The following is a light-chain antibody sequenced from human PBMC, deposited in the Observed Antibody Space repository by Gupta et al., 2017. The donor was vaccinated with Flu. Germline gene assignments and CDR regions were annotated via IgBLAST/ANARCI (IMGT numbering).Light chain of an antibody. CDR3: QQYGSSRFT. CDR1: QSVSSSY. V-gene: IGKV3-20*01. Sequence: EVVLTQSPGTLSLSPGERATLSCRASQSVSSSYLAWYQQKPGQAPRLLIYGASSRATGVPRRFSGSGSGTDFTLTISRLEPEDFAVYYCQQYGSSRFTFGPGTKVDIK. J-gene: IGKJ3*01. CDR2: GAS.